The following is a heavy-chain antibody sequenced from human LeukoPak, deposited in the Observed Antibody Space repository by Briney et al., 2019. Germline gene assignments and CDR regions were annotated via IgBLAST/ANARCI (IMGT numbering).Heavy chain of an antibody. V-gene: IGHV4-61*02. CDR2: IYHSGST. J-gene: IGHJ3*02. CDR3: ARRRLSGVPAATNHDAFDI. Sequence: PSQTLSLTCTVSGGSISSGSYYWSWIRQPAGKGLEWIGSIYHSGSTYYNPSLKSRVTISVDTSKNQFSLKLSSVTAADTAVYYCARRRLSGVPAATNHDAFDIWGQGTMVTVSS. D-gene: IGHD2-2*01. CDR1: GGSISSGSYY.